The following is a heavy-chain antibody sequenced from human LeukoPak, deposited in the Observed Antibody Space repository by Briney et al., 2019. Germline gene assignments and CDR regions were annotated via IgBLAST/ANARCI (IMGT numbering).Heavy chain of an antibody. V-gene: IGHV1-3*01. CDR2: INAGNGNT. D-gene: IGHD5-24*01. CDR1: GYTFTSYA. CDR3: ARAARDGYEFDY. Sequence: ASVKVSCKASGYTFTSYAMHWVRQAPGQRLEWMGWINAGNGNTKYSQKFQGRVTITRDTSASTAYMELSSLRSEDMAVYYCARAARDGYEFDYWGQEPLVTVSS. J-gene: IGHJ4*02.